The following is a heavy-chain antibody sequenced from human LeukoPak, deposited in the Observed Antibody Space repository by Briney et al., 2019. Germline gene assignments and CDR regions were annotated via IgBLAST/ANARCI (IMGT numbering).Heavy chain of an antibody. CDR1: GYTFTGYY. CDR3: ARGGSSWPRTYYYYYGMDV. CDR2: INPNSGGT. D-gene: IGHD6-13*01. J-gene: IGHJ6*04. V-gene: IGHV1-2*04. Sequence: ASVKVSCKASGYTFTGYYMHWVRQAPGQGLEWMGWINPNSGGTNYAQKFQGWVTMTRDTSISTAYMELSRLRSDDTAVYYCARGGSSWPRTYYYYYGMDVWGKGTTVTVSS.